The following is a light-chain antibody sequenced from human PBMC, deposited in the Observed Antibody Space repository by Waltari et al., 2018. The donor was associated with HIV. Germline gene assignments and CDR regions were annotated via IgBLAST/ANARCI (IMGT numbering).Light chain of an antibody. CDR3: QQYNNWPQT. V-gene: IGKV3-15*01. Sequence: EIVMTQSPATLSVSPGQSATLSCRASQSVSSNLAWYQQKPGQAPSLLNYGASTRATGIPARFSGSGSGTDFTLTISSLQSEDFAVYYCQQYNNWPQTFGQGTKLEIK. J-gene: IGKJ2*01. CDR1: QSVSSN. CDR2: GAS.